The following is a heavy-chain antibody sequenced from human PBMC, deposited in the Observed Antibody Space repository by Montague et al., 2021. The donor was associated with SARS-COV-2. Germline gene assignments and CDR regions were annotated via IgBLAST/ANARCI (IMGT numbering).Heavy chain of an antibody. CDR2: ISSDSRNR. J-gene: IGHJ6*02. V-gene: IGHV3-21*01. CDR3: AGDLNPAIPVVWYYYYGMDV. Sequence: SLRLSCAASGFTFSNYNMNWVRQAPGKGLEWVSSISSDSRNRYDADSVKGRFTISRDNTKKSLYLQMSSLRAEDTAVYYCAGDLNPAIPVVWYYYYGMDVWGQGTTVTVSS. D-gene: IGHD2-2*02. CDR1: GFTFSNYN.